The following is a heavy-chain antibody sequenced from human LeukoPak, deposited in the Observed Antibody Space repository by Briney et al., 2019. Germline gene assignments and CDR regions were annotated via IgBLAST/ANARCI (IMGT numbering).Heavy chain of an antibody. J-gene: IGHJ6*02. D-gene: IGHD3-3*01. CDR3: ARDPVEYDFWSGYYRRGMDV. V-gene: IGHV4-59*01. CDR2: IYYSGST. CDR1: GGSISSYY. Sequence: SETLSLTCTVSGGSISSYYWSWIRQPPGKGLEWIGYIYYSGSTNYNPSLKSRVTISVDTSKNQFSLKLSSVTAADTAVYYCARDPVEYDFWSGYYRRGMDVWGQGTTATVSS.